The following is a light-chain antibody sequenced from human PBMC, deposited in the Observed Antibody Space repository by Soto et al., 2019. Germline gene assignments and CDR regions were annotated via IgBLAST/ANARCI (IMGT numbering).Light chain of an antibody. J-gene: IGKJ1*01. CDR2: GAS. V-gene: IGKV3-15*01. CDR3: QQYNNWPPWT. Sequence: EIVMPQSPATLSVSPGERATLSCRASKSVSITLSWYKQKPGKAPRLLIYGASTRATGIPARFRGSGSGTEFTLTISSLQSADFAVYYCQQYNNWPPWTFGQGTKVEIK. CDR1: KSVSIT.